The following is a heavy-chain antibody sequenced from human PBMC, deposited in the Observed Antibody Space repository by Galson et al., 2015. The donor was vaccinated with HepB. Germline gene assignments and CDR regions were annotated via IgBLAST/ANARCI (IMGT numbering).Heavy chain of an antibody. CDR1: GFTFSDYY. J-gene: IGHJ4*02. D-gene: IGHD6-19*01. CDR2: ISGTSYT. CDR3: TRDQDKWLAPGD. Sequence: SLRLSCAASGFTFSDYYMSWIRQAPGKGLEWISYISGTSYTNYADSVKGRFTISRDNAKNSLYLQMNSLRVEDTAVYYCTRDQDKWLAPGDWGQGTLVTVSS. V-gene: IGHV3-11*06.